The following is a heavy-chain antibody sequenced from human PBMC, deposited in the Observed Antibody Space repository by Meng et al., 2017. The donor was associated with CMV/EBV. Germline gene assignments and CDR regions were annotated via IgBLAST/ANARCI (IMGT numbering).Heavy chain of an antibody. CDR3: ARPPNSYHYGMDV. Sequence: GGSLRLSCAASGFTFSSYAMHWVRQAPGKGLEWVAVISYDGSNKYYADSVKGRFTISRDNSKNTLYLQMNSLRAEDTAVYYAARPPNSYHYGMDVWGQGTTVTVSS. CDR1: GFTFSSYA. CDR2: ISYDGSNK. V-gene: IGHV3-30*04. J-gene: IGHJ6*02. D-gene: IGHD6-6*01.